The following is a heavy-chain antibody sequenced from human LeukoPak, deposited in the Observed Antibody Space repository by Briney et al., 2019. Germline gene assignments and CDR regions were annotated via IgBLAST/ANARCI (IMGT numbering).Heavy chain of an antibody. D-gene: IGHD3-22*01. V-gene: IGHV3-30*02. J-gene: IGHJ4*02. Sequence: PGGSLRLSCAASGFTFSSYGMHWVRQAPGKGLEWVAFIRYDGSNKYYADSVKGRFTISRDNSKNTLYLQMNSLRAEDTAVYYCATPADDRIGPFDYWGQGTLVTVSS. CDR2: IRYDGSNK. CDR3: ATPADDRIGPFDY. CDR1: GFTFSSYG.